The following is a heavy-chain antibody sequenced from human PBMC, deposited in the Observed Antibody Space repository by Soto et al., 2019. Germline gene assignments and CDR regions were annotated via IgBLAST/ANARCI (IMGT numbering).Heavy chain of an antibody. Sequence: EVQLVETGGGLIQPGGSLTLSCEASGMIVSINYISWVRQAPGKGLEWVAIIYSGGATLYAGSVKGRFTISRDSSRNTVSLQMNALRVDDTARYYCARVAFRGQFGDLSDFDPWGQGTLVTVSS. CDR1: GMIVSINY. CDR2: IYSGGAT. D-gene: IGHD3-10*01. V-gene: IGHV3-53*02. CDR3: ARVAFRGQFGDLSDFDP. J-gene: IGHJ5*02.